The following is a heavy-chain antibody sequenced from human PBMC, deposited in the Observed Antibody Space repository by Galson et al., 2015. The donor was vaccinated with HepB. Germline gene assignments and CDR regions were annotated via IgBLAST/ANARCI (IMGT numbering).Heavy chain of an antibody. CDR3: AKDYERFLEWLFGYCDY. CDR2: ISGSGGST. V-gene: IGHV3-23*01. J-gene: IGHJ4*02. CDR1: GFTFSSYA. D-gene: IGHD3-3*01. Sequence: SLRLSCAASGFTFSSYAMSWVRQAPGKGLEWVSAISGSGGSTYYADSVKGRFTVSRDNSKNTLYLQMNSLRAEDTAVYYCAKDYERFLEWLFGYCDYWAQGTLVTVSS.